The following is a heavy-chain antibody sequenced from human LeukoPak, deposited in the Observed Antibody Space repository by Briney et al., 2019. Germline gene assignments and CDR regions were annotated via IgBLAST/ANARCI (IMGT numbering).Heavy chain of an antibody. D-gene: IGHD3-16*01. CDR2: TNPSGGST. V-gene: IGHV1-46*01. J-gene: IGHJ4*02. Sequence: ASVKVSCKASGYTFTSYYMHWVRQAPGQGLEWMGITNPSGGSTSYAQKFQGRVTMTRDTSTSTVYMELSSLRSEDTAVYYCARDIKPVTYYDYVWGSPIDYWGQGTLVTVSS. CDR1: GYTFTSYY. CDR3: ARDIKPVTYYDYVWGSPIDY.